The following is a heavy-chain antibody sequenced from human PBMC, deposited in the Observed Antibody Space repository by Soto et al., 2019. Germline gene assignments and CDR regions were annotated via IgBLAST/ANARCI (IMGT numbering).Heavy chain of an antibody. V-gene: IGHV4-31*03. CDR1: GGSIRNGAFY. J-gene: IGHJ4*02. CDR3: ARTDDTLSDSSYFYFDY. Sequence: SETLSLTCTVSGGSIRNGAFYWSWVRQFPGKGLEWIGYIFYTGSTYYNPSLKSRVTMSVDTSKNQFSLKVNSVTAEDTAVYYCARTDDTLSDSSYFYFDYWGQGILVTVSS. CDR2: IFYTGST. D-gene: IGHD1-26*01.